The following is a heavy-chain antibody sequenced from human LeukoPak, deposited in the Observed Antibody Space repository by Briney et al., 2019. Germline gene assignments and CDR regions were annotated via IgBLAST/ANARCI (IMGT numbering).Heavy chain of an antibody. CDR1: GGSISSYY. Sequence: SETLSLTCTVSGGSISSYYWSWIRQPPGKGLEWIGYIYHSGSTYYNPSLKSRVTISVDRSKNQFSLKLSSVTAADTAIYYCARETAAAGSFIAINDYWGQGTLVTVSS. CDR2: IYHSGST. D-gene: IGHD6-13*01. J-gene: IGHJ4*02. CDR3: ARETAAAGSFIAINDY. V-gene: IGHV4-59*12.